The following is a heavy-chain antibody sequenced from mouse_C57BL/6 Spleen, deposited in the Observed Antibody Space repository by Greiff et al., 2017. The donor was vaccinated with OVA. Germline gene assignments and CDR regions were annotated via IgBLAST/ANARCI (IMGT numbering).Heavy chain of an antibody. D-gene: IGHD2-4*01. CDR1: GYSITSGYY. CDR3: AGEGRDYAY. V-gene: IGHV3-6*01. J-gene: IGHJ3*01. CDR2: ISYDGSN. Sequence: EVQVVESGPGLVKPSQSLSLTCSVTGYSITSGYYWNWIRQFPRNKLEWMGYISYDGSNNYNPSLKNRIPITRDTTKNQFFLKLNSVTTEDTATYYCAGEGRDYAYWGQGTLVTVSA.